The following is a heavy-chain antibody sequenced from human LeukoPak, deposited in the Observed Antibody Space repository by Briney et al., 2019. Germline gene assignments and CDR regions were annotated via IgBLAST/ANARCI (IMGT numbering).Heavy chain of an antibody. V-gene: IGHV1-2*02. CDR2: IHPKSGGT. D-gene: IGHD3-10*01. Sequence: GASVKVSCKASGGTFSSYAISWVRQAPGQGLEWMGWIHPKSGGTNYVQRFQGRVTMTRDTSIRTVYMELSRLRSDDTAVYSCANTYGSGSYYKGGFDPWGQGTLVTVSS. J-gene: IGHJ5*02. CDR1: GGTFSSYA. CDR3: ANTYGSGSYYKGGFDP.